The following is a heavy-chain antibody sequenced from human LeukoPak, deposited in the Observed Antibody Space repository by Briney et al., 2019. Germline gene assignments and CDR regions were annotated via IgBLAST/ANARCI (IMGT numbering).Heavy chain of an antibody. Sequence: PGGSLRLSCAASGFTFSSYTMSWVWHPPGKGLEWVSAVSGSGGSTYYADSVKGRFTISRDNSKNTLYLQMNSLRAEDTAVYYCAKALSGSCIDYWGQGTLVTVSS. CDR1: GFTFSSYT. CDR2: VSGSGGST. J-gene: IGHJ4*02. D-gene: IGHD3-10*01. V-gene: IGHV3-23*01. CDR3: AKALSGSCIDY.